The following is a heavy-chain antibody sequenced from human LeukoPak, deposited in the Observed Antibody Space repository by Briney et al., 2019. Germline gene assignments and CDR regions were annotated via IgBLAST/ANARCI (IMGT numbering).Heavy chain of an antibody. D-gene: IGHD2-2*01. J-gene: IGHJ4*02. CDR2: ISGSGGHT. Sequence: GGSLRPSCVASGFTFSSYAMTWVRQAPGKGLEWVSAISGSGGHTYYADSVKGRFTISRDNSKNTLFLLMNSLRAEDTALYYCAKDQGYACTSANCYPDYWGQGTLVTVSS. CDR1: GFTFSSYA. V-gene: IGHV3-23*01. CDR3: AKDQGYACTSANCYPDY.